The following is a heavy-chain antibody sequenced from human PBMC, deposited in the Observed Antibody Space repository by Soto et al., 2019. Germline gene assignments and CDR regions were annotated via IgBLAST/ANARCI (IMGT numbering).Heavy chain of an antibody. CDR1: GYSFTYYW. V-gene: IGHV5-51*01. Sequence: GESLKISCKGSGYSFTYYWIAWVRQRPGKDLEWMGIIYPNDADTRYNPAFQGQVTISADKSISTAYLQWSSLKASDTAMYYCARRGYSYGSYYYGMDVWGQGTTVTVSS. D-gene: IGHD5-18*01. CDR2: IYPNDADT. J-gene: IGHJ6*02. CDR3: ARRGYSYGSYYYGMDV.